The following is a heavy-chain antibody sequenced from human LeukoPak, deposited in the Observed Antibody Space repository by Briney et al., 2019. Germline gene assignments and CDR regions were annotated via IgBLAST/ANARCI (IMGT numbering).Heavy chain of an antibody. CDR3: ARFTYCYDSSGYPRGSDY. Sequence: SETLSLTCAVYGGSFSGYYRSWIRQPPGKGLEWIGEINHSGSTNYNPSLKSRVTISVDTSKNQFSLKLSSVTAADTAVYYCARFTYCYDSSGYPRGSDYWGQGTLVTVSS. CDR2: INHSGST. D-gene: IGHD3-22*01. J-gene: IGHJ4*02. CDR1: GGSFSGYY. V-gene: IGHV4-34*01.